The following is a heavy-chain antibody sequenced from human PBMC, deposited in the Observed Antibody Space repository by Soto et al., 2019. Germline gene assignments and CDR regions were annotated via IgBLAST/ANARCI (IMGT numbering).Heavy chain of an antibody. J-gene: IGHJ4*02. CDR2: IYWDDDK. D-gene: IGHD4-17*01. Sequence: QITLKESGPTLVKPTQTLTLTCTFSGFSLSTSGVGVGWIRQPPGKALEWLALIYWDDDKRYSPSLKSRLTITKDTSKNQVVLTMTNMDPVDTATYYCAHRRSGSLAVTKGGYFDYWGQGTLVTVSS. V-gene: IGHV2-5*02. CDR3: AHRRSGSLAVTKGGYFDY. CDR1: GFSLSTSGVG.